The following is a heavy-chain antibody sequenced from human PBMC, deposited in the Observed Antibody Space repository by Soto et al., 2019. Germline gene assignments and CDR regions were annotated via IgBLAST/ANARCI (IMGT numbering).Heavy chain of an antibody. J-gene: IGHJ4*02. D-gene: IGHD1-26*01. Sequence: SETLSLTCTVSGGSISPYYWTWIRQPPGKGLEWVGYIYYAGTSSYNPSLKSRVTISLETSKSQISLRLTSVTAADTAVYYCARGAPLIVGATSFDSWGQGTLVTVSS. CDR2: IYYAGTS. CDR1: GGSISPYY. V-gene: IGHV4-59*08. CDR3: ARGAPLIVGATSFDS.